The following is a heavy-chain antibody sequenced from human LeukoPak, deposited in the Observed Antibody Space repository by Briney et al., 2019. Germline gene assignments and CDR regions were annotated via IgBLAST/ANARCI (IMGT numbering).Heavy chain of an antibody. CDR2: INHRGDT. D-gene: IGHD1-1*01. CDR3: ARGPTISETGYFDY. Sequence: SETLSLTCAVYGGSFSTYYWSWIRQSPGEGLEWIAEINHRGDTNFNPSVKSRVTISVDTSKNQFSLKITPLTAADTAVYYCARGPTISETGYFDYWGQGTLVTVSS. CDR1: GGSFSTYY. J-gene: IGHJ4*03. V-gene: IGHV4-34*01.